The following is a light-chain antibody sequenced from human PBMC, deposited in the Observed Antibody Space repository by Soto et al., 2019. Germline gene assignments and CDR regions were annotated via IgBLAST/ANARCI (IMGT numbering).Light chain of an antibody. CDR3: QQYFNWPLTWT. J-gene: IGKJ1*01. CDR2: GAS. CDR1: QSIRTN. V-gene: IGKV3-15*01. Sequence: EIVLTQSPATLSVSAGGTVTLSCRASQSIRTNVAWYQQISGQAPRLLVYGASTRATGVPARFSGSGSGTEFTLTISSLRSEDSAFYYCQQYFNWPLTWTFGPGSKVQIK.